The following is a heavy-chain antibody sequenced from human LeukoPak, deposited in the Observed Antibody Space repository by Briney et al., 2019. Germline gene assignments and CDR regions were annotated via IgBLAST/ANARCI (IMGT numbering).Heavy chain of an antibody. CDR1: GYTFSSHS. CDR2: ISGYNGNT. D-gene: IGHD3-22*01. Sequence: GASVKVSCKASGYTFSSHSISWVRQAPGQGLEWMGWISGYNGNTKYAQNLQGRVTMTTDTSTSTAYMELRSLRSDDTAVYYCARDCYYDSSGYCQFDYWGQGTLVTVSS. V-gene: IGHV1-18*01. CDR3: ARDCYYDSSGYCQFDY. J-gene: IGHJ4*02.